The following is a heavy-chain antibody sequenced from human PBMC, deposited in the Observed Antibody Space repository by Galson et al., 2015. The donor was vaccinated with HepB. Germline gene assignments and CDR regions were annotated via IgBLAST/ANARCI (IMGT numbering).Heavy chain of an antibody. D-gene: IGHD3-22*01. Sequence: SVKVSCKASGRTFTTYGISWVRQAPGQGLEWMGWISAYNGNTNYAQKVQGRVTMTTDTSTSTAYMELRSLRSDDTAVYYCAAAIGYYYDSSGNPYWGQGTLVTVSS. CDR1: GRTFTTYG. V-gene: IGHV1-18*01. J-gene: IGHJ4*02. CDR3: AAAIGYYYDSSGNPY. CDR2: ISAYNGNT.